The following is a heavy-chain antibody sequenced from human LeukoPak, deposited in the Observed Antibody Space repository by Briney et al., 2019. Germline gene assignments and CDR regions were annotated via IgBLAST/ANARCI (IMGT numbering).Heavy chain of an antibody. V-gene: IGHV4-39*01. CDR1: GDSISSHNDY. J-gene: IGHJ4*02. D-gene: IGHD6-19*01. CDR2: IYYSGST. CDR3: ARNSSSGWFDF. Sequence: SETLSLTCTVSGDSISSHNDYWGWIRQPPGKGLEWIGSIYYSGSTFYNPSLKSRVTISVDTSKNQFSLRLTSVNVADTAVYYRARNSSSGWFDFWGQGTLVTVSS.